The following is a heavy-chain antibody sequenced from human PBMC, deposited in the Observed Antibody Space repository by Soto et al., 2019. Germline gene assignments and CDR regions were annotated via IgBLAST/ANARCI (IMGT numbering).Heavy chain of an antibody. D-gene: IGHD4-4*01. CDR1: GYTFTSYG. CDR2: ISAYNGNT. V-gene: IGHV1-18*01. J-gene: IGHJ6*02. CDR3: ARGAVNTNYYYYGMDV. Sequence: ASVKVSCKASGYTFTSYGISWVRQAPGQGLEWMGWISAYNGNTNYAQKLQGRVTMTTDTSTSTAYMELRSLRSDDTAVYYCARGAVNTNYYYYGMDVWGQGTTVTVSS.